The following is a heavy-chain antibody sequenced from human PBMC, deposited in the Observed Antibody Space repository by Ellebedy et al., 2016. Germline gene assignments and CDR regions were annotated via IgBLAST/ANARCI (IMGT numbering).Heavy chain of an antibody. J-gene: IGHJ3*02. CDR3: ARRGYYYDRSDPDAFDI. D-gene: IGHD3-22*01. Sequence: SETLSLTCTVSGGSISSYYWSWIRQPPGKGLEWIGYIYYSGSTNYNPSLKSRVTISVDTSKNQFSLKLSSVTAADTAVYYCARRGYYYDRSDPDAFDIWGQGTMVTVSS. CDR1: GGSISSYY. V-gene: IGHV4-59*08. CDR2: IYYSGST.